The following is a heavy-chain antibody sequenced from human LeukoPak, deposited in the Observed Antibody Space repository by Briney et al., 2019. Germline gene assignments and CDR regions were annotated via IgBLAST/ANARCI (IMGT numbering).Heavy chain of an antibody. J-gene: IGHJ6*03. V-gene: IGHV4-38-2*02. D-gene: IGHD5-18*01. CDR2: IYHSGST. Sequence: PSETLSLTCTVSGGSISSYYWSWIRQPPGKGLEWIGSIYHSGSTYYNPSLKSRVTISVDTSKNQFSLKLSSVTAADTAVYYCASDGGRGYSQGPYYMDVWGKGTTVTVSS. CDR3: ASDGGRGYSQGPYYMDV. CDR1: GGSISSYY.